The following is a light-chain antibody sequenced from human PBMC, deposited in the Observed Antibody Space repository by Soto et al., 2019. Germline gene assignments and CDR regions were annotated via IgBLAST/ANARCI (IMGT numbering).Light chain of an antibody. CDR2: GAS. CDR3: QHHNSYSQT. CDR1: QSIRHY. Sequence: DIQMTQSPPTLSASVGDRVTITCRASQSIRHYLAWYQQMPGKAPKLLIYGASTLQSGGPSRFSGSGSGNEFTLTISSLHPDDFGTYFCQHHNSYSQTFGQGTKVEIK. V-gene: IGKV1-5*01. J-gene: IGKJ1*01.